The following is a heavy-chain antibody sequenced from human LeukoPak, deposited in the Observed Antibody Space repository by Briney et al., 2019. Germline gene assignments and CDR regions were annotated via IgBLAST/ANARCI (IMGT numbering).Heavy chain of an antibody. Sequence: GGSLRLSCAASGFTFSSYAMSWVRQAPGKGLEWVSAISGSGGSTYYADSVKGRFTISRDNSKNTLYLQMNSLRAEDTAVYYCARGSTVTTTRLAFDIWGQGTMVTVSS. CDR3: ARGSTVTTTRLAFDI. CDR1: GFTFSSYA. J-gene: IGHJ3*02. V-gene: IGHV3-23*01. D-gene: IGHD4-17*01. CDR2: ISGSGGST.